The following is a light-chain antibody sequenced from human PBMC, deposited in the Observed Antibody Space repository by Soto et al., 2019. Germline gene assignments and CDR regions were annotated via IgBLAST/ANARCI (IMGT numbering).Light chain of an antibody. J-gene: IGLJ2*01. CDR1: NTQVGGYNY. CDR2: DVS. CDR3: TSYRTSDTLI. V-gene: IGLV2-14*03. Sequence: QSLLPQPASWSCSSQQPFTISCTSTNTQVGGYNYVSWYQQYPGKAPRLMIYDVSYRPSGVSYRFSGSKSGNTASLTISGLQTEDEADYYCTSYRTSDTLIFGGGTQLTVL.